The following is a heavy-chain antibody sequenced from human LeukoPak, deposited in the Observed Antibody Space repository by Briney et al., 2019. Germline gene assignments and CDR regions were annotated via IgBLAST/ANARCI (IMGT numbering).Heavy chain of an antibody. CDR2: VSSSSTYI. CDR1: GFTFSNYG. V-gene: IGHV3-21*04. Sequence: GGSLRLSCAASGFTFSNYGMHWVRQAPGKGLEWVSSVSSSSTYIYYTDSVKGRFTVSRDNSKNTVYVEMNSLRAEDTALYYCARGPYYGSGSHFSYYGMDVWGQGTTVTVSS. J-gene: IGHJ6*02. D-gene: IGHD3-10*01. CDR3: ARGPYYGSGSHFSYYGMDV.